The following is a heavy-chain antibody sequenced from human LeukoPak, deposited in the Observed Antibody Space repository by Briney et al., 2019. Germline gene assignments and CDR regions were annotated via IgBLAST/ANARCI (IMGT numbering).Heavy chain of an antibody. CDR1: GFTFSSYS. V-gene: IGHV3-21*01. D-gene: IGHD3-10*01. J-gene: IGHJ4*02. CDR2: ISSSSSYI. CDR3: ARDFAVRGAPSDY. Sequence: GGSLRLSCAASGFTFSSYSMNWVRQAPGKGLEWVSSISSSSSYIYYAGSVKGRFTISRDNAKNSLYLQMNSLRAEDTAVYYCARDFAVRGAPSDYWGQGTLVTVSS.